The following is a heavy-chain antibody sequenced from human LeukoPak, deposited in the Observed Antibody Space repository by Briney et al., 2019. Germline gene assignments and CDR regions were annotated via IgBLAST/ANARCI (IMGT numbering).Heavy chain of an antibody. CDR3: ARSFPRIPAGDKTKGLPNWFDP. CDR2: IDYSGST. V-gene: IGHV4-61*01. Sequence: PSQTLSLTCTVSGDSISSTNYYWSWIRQPPGKGLEWIGYIDYSGSTNYNPSLKSRVTMSVDTAQNQVSLRLSSVTAADTAVYSCARSFPRIPAGDKTKGLPNWFDPWGQGTLVTVSS. J-gene: IGHJ5*02. CDR1: GDSISSTNYY. D-gene: IGHD2-21*01.